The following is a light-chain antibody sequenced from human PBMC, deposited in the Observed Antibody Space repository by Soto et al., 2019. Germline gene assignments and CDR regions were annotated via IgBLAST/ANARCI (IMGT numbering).Light chain of an antibody. CDR2: GAS. CDR3: QQYNNWPPWT. Sequence: EIGLTQSPCTLSLSPGERATLSCRASQSVSSNLAWYQQKPGQAPRLLIYGASTRATGIPARFSGSGSGTEFTLTISSLQSEDFAVYYCQQYNNWPPWTFGQGTKVDIK. J-gene: IGKJ1*01. V-gene: IGKV3-15*01. CDR1: QSVSSN.